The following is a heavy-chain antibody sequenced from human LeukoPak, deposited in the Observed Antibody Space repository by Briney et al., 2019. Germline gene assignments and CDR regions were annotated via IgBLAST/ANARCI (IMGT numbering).Heavy chain of an antibody. CDR3: ARLRGWHYYYYMDV. CDR1: GGSISSYY. Sequence: PSETLSLTCTVSGGSISSYYWSWIRQPPGKGLEWIGYIYYSGSTNYNPSLKSRVTISVDTSKNQFSLKLSSVTAADTAVYYCARLRGWHYYYYMDVWGKGTTVTVSS. V-gene: IGHV4-59*01. D-gene: IGHD5-24*01. J-gene: IGHJ6*03. CDR2: IYYSGST.